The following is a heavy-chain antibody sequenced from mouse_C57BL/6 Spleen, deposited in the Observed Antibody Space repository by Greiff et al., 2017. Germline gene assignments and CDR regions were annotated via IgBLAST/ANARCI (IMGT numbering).Heavy chain of an antibody. CDR3: ARETYGNLAY. CDR1: GYTFTSYW. CDR2: IDPSDSET. V-gene: IGHV1-52*01. D-gene: IGHD2-1*01. Sequence: VQLQQSGAELVRPGSSVKLSCKASGYTFTSYWMHWVKQRPIQGLEWIGNIDPSDSETHYNQKFKDKATLTVDKSTSTAYMQLSSLTSEDSAVYYCARETYGNLAYWGQGTLVTVSA. J-gene: IGHJ3*01.